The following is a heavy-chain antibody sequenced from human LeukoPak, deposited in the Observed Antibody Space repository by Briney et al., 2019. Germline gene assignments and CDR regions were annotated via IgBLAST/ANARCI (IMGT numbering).Heavy chain of an antibody. CDR3: ATSRGSWPDYFDY. V-gene: IGHV3-21*01. CDR1: GFTFSTYT. J-gene: IGHJ4*02. CDR2: ITTSSSYI. D-gene: IGHD6-13*01. Sequence: GGSLRLSCAASGFTFSTYTMNWVRQAPGKGLEWVSSITTSSSYIYYADSVKGRFTISRDNAKNSLYLQMNSLRAEDTAVYYCATSRGSWPDYFDYWGQGTLVTVSS.